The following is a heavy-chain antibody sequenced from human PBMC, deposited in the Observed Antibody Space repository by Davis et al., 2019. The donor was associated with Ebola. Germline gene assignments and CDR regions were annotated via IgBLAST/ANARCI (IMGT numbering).Heavy chain of an antibody. CDR2: ISYDGSNK. J-gene: IGHJ6*04. V-gene: IGHV3-30*18. D-gene: IGHD4-17*01. CDR3: AKDWALMTTVTNDV. Sequence: GESLKISCAASGFTFSSYGMHWVRQAPGKGLEWVAVISYDGSNKYYADSVKGRFTISRDNSKNTLYLQMNSLRAEDTAVYYCAKDWALMTTVTNDVWGKGTTVTVSS. CDR1: GFTFSSYG.